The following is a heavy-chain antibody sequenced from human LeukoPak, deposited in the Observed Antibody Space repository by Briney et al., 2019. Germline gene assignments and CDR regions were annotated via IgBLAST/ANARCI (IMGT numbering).Heavy chain of an antibody. V-gene: IGHV4-34*01. Sequence: PSETLSLTCAVYGGSFSGYYWSWIRQPPGKGLEWIGEINHSGSTNYNPSLKSRVTISVDTSKNQFSLKLSSVTAADTAVYYCARGLSGWYEGGHLTGKNDYWGQGTLVTVSS. D-gene: IGHD6-19*01. CDR2: INHSGST. CDR1: GGSFSGYY. J-gene: IGHJ4*02. CDR3: ARGLSGWYEGGHLTGKNDY.